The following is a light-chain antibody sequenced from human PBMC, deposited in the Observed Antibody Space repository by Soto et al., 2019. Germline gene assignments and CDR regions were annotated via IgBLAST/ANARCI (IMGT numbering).Light chain of an antibody. CDR1: QSVSNNY. CDR2: GPS. CDR3: QQYGDSPET. V-gene: IGKV3-20*01. Sequence: EIVLTQSPGTLSLSPGERATLSCRASQSVSNNYLAWYQQKPGQAPRLLIYGPSSRATGIPDRFSGSGSGTDFTLTISRLEPEDFAVYYWQQYGDSPETFGQGTKVEIK. J-gene: IGKJ1*01.